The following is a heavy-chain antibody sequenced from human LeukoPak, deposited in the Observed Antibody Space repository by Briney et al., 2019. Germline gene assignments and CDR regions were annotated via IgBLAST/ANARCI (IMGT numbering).Heavy chain of an antibody. CDR2: IKQDGSDE. V-gene: IGHV3-7*04. CDR1: GFTFSNYW. CDR3: ARGGSDSDY. Sequence: PGGSLRISCEASGFTFSNYWMTWVRQAPGKGLEWVANIKQDGSDENYVDSVKGRFTISRDNGKNSLYLQMNSLRAEDTAVYYYARGGSDSDYWGQGTLVTVSS. J-gene: IGHJ4*02. D-gene: IGHD6-6*01.